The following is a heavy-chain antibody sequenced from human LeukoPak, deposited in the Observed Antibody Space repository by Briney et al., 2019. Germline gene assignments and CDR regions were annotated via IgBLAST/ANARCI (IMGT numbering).Heavy chain of an antibody. V-gene: IGHV4-61*01. J-gene: IGHJ4*02. CDR2: IYYSGST. CDR1: GGSVISGSYY. D-gene: IGHD3-22*01. CDR3: ARGVKPSYYDSSGFYSSY. Sequence: SETLSLTCTVSGGSVISGSYYWSWIRQPPGKGLEWIGYIYYSGSTNYNPSLKSRVTISVDTSKNQFSLKLRSVTAADTAVYYCARGVKPSYYDSSGFYSSYWGQGTLVTVSS.